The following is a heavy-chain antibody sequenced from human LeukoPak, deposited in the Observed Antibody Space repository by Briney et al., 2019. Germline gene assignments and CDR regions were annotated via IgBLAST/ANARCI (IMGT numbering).Heavy chain of an antibody. CDR1: GFTFSSYW. V-gene: IGHV4-30-4*01. D-gene: IGHD6-13*01. CDR3: ARDGAAAGILPPDY. Sequence: LRLSCAASGFTFSSYWMFWIRQPPGKGLEWIGYIYYSGSTYYNPSLKSRVTISVDTSKNQFSLKLSSVTAADTAVYYCARDGAAAGILPPDYWGQGTLVTVSS. J-gene: IGHJ4*02. CDR2: IYYSGST.